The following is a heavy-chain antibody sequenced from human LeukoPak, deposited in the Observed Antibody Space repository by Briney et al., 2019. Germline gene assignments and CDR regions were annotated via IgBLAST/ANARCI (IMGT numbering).Heavy chain of an antibody. CDR1: GGSISSSGHY. D-gene: IGHD2-15*01. CDR3: ARKSSSGGFDP. CDR2: IHYGGAT. V-gene: IGHV4-39*06. Sequence: SETLSLTCTVSGGSISSSGHYWGWIRQPPGKGLEWIGNIHYGGATYTNPSLKSRLTLSVDTSKNQFTLQLSSVTAADTAVCFCARKSSSGGFDPWGLGTLVAVSS. J-gene: IGHJ5*02.